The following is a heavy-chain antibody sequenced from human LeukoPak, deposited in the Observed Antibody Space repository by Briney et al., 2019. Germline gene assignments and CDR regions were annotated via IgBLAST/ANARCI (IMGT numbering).Heavy chain of an antibody. J-gene: IGHJ4*02. Sequence: KPGGSLRLSCAASGFTFSHYSMNWVRQAPGKGLEWVSSISSSSSYIYYADSVKGRFTIFRDNAKNSLYLQMNSLRAEDTAVYYCAREVGWDPVVYWGQGTLVTVSS. CDR3: AREVGWDPVVY. CDR2: ISSSSSYI. D-gene: IGHD6-19*01. CDR1: GFTFSHYS. V-gene: IGHV3-21*01.